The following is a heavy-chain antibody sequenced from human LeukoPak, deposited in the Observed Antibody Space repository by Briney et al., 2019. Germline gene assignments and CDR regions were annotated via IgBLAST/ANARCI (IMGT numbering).Heavy chain of an antibody. Sequence: PGGSLRLSCAASGFPFSNYWMFWVRQAPGKGLMWVSHINKDVSRANYADSVKGRFTVARDNAKNTLYLQMDSLRADDTAVYYCARLSGSYHEGRWGQGTLVTVSS. V-gene: IGHV3-74*01. CDR2: INKDVSRA. CDR1: GFPFSNYW. J-gene: IGHJ4*02. D-gene: IGHD1-26*01. CDR3: ARLSGSYHEGR.